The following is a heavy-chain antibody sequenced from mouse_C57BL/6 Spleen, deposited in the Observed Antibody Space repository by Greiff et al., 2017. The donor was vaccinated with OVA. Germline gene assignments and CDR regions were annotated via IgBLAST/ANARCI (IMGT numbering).Heavy chain of an antibody. CDR1: GFTFSNYW. Sequence: EVQGVESGGGLVQPGGSIKLSCVASGFTFSNYWMNWVRQSPEKGLEWVAQIRLKSDNYATHYAESVKGRFTISRDDSKSSVYLQMNNLRAEDTGIYYCTGGWDYWGQGTTLTVSS. V-gene: IGHV6-3*01. J-gene: IGHJ2*01. CDR2: IRLKSDNYAT. CDR3: TGGWDY. D-gene: IGHD1-2*01.